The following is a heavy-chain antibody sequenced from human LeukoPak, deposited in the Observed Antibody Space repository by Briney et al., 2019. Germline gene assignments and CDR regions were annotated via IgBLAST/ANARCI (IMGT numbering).Heavy chain of an antibody. Sequence: SETLSLTCTVSGGSISSYYWTWIRQPPGKGLEWIGHIYYSGSTEYNPSLKSRVTISVDTSKNHFSLKLSSVTAADTAVYYCARGRFPDLLTGYRPEYFQHWGQGTLVTVSS. V-gene: IGHV4-59*01. D-gene: IGHD3/OR15-3a*01. CDR2: IYYSGST. CDR3: ARGRFPDLLTGYRPEYFQH. J-gene: IGHJ1*01. CDR1: GGSISSYY.